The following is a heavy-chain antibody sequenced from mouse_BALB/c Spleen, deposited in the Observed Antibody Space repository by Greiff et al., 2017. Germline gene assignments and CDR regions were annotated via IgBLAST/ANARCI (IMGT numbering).Heavy chain of an antibody. CDR1: GFTFSSYA. V-gene: IGHV5-9-3*01. CDR2: ISSGGSYT. D-gene: IGHD4-1*01. J-gene: IGHJ2*01. Sequence: EVNVVESGGGLVKPGGSLKLSCAASGFTFSSYAMSWVRQTPEKRLEWVATISSGGSYTYYPDSVKGRFTISRDNAKNTLYLQMSSLRSEDTAMYYCARRTGTNYFDYWGQGTTLTVSS. CDR3: ARRTGTNYFDY.